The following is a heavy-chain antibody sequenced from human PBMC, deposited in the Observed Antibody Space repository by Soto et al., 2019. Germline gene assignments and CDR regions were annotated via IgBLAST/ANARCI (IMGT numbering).Heavy chain of an antibody. J-gene: IGHJ1*01. D-gene: IGHD3-22*01. Sequence: ASVKVSCKASGGTFSSYTISWARQAPGQGLEWMGRIIPILGIANYAQKFQGRVTITADKSTSTAYMELSSLRSEDTAVYYCARDRNYYDSSGYYLRDFQHWGQGTLVTVSS. CDR2: IIPILGIA. CDR3: ARDRNYYDSSGYYLRDFQH. CDR1: GGTFSSYT. V-gene: IGHV1-69*04.